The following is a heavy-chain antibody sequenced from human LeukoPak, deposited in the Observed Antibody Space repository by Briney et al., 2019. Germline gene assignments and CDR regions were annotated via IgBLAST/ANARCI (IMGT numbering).Heavy chain of an antibody. J-gene: IGHJ5*02. CDR3: ARGGDGWYREINWFDP. CDR2: IYSSGGT. D-gene: IGHD6-19*01. V-gene: IGHV4-4*07. Sequence: SETLSLTCTVSSGSISSSYWNWIRQPAGKGLEWIGRIYSSGGTNYNPSLKSRVSMSMDTSKNHFSLKLTSVTAADTAVYYCARGGDGWYREINWFDPWGQGTLVTVSS. CDR1: SGSISSSY.